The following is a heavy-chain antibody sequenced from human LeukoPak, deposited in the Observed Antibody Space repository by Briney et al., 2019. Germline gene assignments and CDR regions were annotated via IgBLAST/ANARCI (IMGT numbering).Heavy chain of an antibody. CDR1: GFTFRNYA. Sequence: GGSLRLSCAASGFTFRNYAMHWVRQAPGKGLGWVAVISYDGSNKYDTDSVKGRFIVSRDNSENTLYLQMNSLRGEDTAVYYCAREQKFQDFTTRYAFDIWGQGTMVTVSS. D-gene: IGHD2-2*01. J-gene: IGHJ3*02. V-gene: IGHV3-30*04. CDR3: AREQKFQDFTTRYAFDI. CDR2: ISYDGSNK.